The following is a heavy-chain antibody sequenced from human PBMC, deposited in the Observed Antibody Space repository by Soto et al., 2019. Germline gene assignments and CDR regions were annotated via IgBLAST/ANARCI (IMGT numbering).Heavy chain of an antibody. CDR1: GGSFSGYY. CDR2: INHSGST. D-gene: IGHD3-9*01. CDR3: ARRQGRILTGYYKIKPFDY. Sequence: TSETLSLTCAVYGGSFSGYYWSWIRQPPGKGLESIGEINHSGSTNYNPSLKSRVTISVDTSKNQFSLKLSSVTAADTAVYYCARRQGRILTGYYKIKPFDYWGQGTLVTVSS. J-gene: IGHJ4*02. V-gene: IGHV4-34*01.